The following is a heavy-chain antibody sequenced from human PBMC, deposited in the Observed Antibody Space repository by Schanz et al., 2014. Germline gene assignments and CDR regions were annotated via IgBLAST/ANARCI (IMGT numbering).Heavy chain of an antibody. J-gene: IGHJ2*01. CDR1: GYTFTDYY. CDR2: TNPNGGA. CDR3: ARDVGRPGHFWYFDL. D-gene: IGHD1-1*01. V-gene: IGHV1-2*02. Sequence: QVQLVQSGAEVKKPGASVKVSCKASGYTFTDYYMHWVRQAPGQGLEWMGVTNPNGGAEFAQKFQGRISMTRDTSTTTFYMELSSLTSDDTAVYFCARDVGRPGHFWYFDLWGRGTLVTVSS.